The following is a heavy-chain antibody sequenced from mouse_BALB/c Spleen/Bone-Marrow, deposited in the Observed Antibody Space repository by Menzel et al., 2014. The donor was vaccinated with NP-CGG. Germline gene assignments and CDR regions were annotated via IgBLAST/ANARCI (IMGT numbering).Heavy chain of an antibody. D-gene: IGHD1-1*01. CDR2: ILPGSATT. CDR3: ASYYYGSSSFAY. V-gene: IGHV1-9*01. CDR1: GYTFSSYW. J-gene: IGHJ3*01. Sequence: VKLVASGAELMKPGASVTISCKATGYTFSSYWIEWVIQRPGHGLEWIGEILPGSATTNNNEKFKGKATFTADISSNTAYMQLSSLTSEDSAVYYCASYYYGSSSFAYRGQGTLVTVSA.